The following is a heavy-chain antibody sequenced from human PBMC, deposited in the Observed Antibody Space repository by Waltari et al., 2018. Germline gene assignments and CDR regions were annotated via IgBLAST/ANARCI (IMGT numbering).Heavy chain of an antibody. Sequence: QITLKESGPALVQPTQTLTLTCTFSRFSLSTDGVGVGWIRQPPGKALEWLALIYWNNDRRYSPSLETRLTVTKDTSKNQVVLTLTNMDPVDTATYYCAHSLGTSWVTDRPLDYWGQGSLVTVSS. D-gene: IGHD2-21*02. CDR1: RFSLSTDGVG. CDR2: IYWNNDR. J-gene: IGHJ4*02. V-gene: IGHV2-5*01. CDR3: AHSLGTSWVTDRPLDY.